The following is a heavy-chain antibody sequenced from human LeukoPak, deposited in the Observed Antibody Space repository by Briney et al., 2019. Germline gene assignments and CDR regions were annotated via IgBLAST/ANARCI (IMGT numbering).Heavy chain of an antibody. CDR3: ARVMAVAGTFDY. CDR1: GYTFTSYD. V-gene: IGHV1-8*01. D-gene: IGHD6-19*01. Sequence: ASVKVSCKASGYTFTSYDINWVRQATGQGLEWMGWMNPNSGNTGYAQKFQGRVTMTRDTSTSTVYMELSSLRSEDTAVYYCARVMAVAGTFDYWGQGTLVTVSS. CDR2: MNPNSGNT. J-gene: IGHJ4*02.